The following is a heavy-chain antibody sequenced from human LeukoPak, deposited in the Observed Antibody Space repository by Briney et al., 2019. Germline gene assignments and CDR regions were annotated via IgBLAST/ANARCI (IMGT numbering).Heavy chain of an antibody. CDR3: PRDFVDIVVVIANRFDP. Sequence: ASVKVSCKASGYTFTGYYMHWVPQAPGQGLEWMGWINPNSGGTNYAQKFQGRVTMTRDTSISTAYMELSSLRSDDTAVYYCPRDFVDIVVVIANRFDPWGQGTLVTVSS. CDR1: GYTFTGYY. J-gene: IGHJ5*02. CDR2: INPNSGGT. V-gene: IGHV1-2*02. D-gene: IGHD2-21*01.